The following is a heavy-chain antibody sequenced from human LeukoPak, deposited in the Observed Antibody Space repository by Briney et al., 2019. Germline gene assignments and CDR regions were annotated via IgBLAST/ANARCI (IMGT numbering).Heavy chain of an antibody. Sequence: GGSLRLSCAASGFTFSSYAMSWVRQAPGKGLEWVSAISGSGGSTYYADSVKGRFTISRDNSKNTLYLQMNSLRAEDTAVYYCAKDFSSRVDPYYYYYGMDVWGQGTTVTVSS. CDR1: GFTFSSYA. D-gene: IGHD2-2*01. J-gene: IGHJ6*02. V-gene: IGHV3-23*01. CDR2: ISGSGGST. CDR3: AKDFSSRVDPYYYYYGMDV.